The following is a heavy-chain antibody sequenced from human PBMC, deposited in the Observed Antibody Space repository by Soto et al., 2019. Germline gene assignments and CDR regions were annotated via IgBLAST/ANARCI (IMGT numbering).Heavy chain of an antibody. CDR3: ARVGYSSSWYFEY. V-gene: IGHV1-69*02. CDR1: GGTFSSYT. Sequence: GASVKVSCKASGGTFSSYTISWVRQAPGQGLEWMGRIIPILGIANYAQKFQGRVTITADKSTSTAYMELSSLRSEDTAVYYCARVGYSSSWYFEYWGQGTRVTVSS. CDR2: IIPILGIA. D-gene: IGHD6-13*01. J-gene: IGHJ4*02.